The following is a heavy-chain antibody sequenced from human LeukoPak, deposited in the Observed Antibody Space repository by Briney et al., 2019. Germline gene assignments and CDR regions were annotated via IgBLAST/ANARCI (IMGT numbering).Heavy chain of an antibody. Sequence: PSETLSLTCTVSGGSISSYYWSWIRQPAGKGLEWIGRIYTSGSTNYNPSLKSRVTISVDTSKNQFSLKLSSVTAADTVVYYCARVVFPGYYYGSGSYSPWGQGTMVTVSS. CDR1: GGSISSYY. CDR2: IYTSGST. J-gene: IGHJ3*01. V-gene: IGHV4-4*07. CDR3: ARVVFPGYYYGSGSYSP. D-gene: IGHD3-10*01.